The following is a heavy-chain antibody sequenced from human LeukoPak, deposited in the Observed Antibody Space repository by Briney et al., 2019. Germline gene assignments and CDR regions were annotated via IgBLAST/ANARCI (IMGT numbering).Heavy chain of an antibody. CDR1: GYTFTSYA. J-gene: IGHJ4*02. Sequence: GASVKVSCKASGYTFTSYAMHWVRQAPGQRLEWMGWINAGNGNTKYSQKFQGRVTITRDTSASTAYMELSSLRSEDTAVYYCARVRPPNSSGYYYVPYYFDYWGQGTLVTVSS. CDR3: ARVRPPNSSGYYYVPYYFDY. CDR2: INAGNGNT. V-gene: IGHV1-3*01. D-gene: IGHD3-22*01.